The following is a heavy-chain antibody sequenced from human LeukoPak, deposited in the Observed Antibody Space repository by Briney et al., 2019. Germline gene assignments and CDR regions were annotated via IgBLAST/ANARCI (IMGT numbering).Heavy chain of an antibody. CDR3: ARSGIYPLYYFDY. CDR2: IHLSGST. CDR1: GYSITSDDY. Sequence: PSETLSLTCNVFGYSITSDDYWGWIRQPPGKGLEWIGNIHLSGSTFYNPSLKSRVTISVDTSKNQFSLKLSSVTAADTAVYYCARSGIYPLYYFDYWGQGTLSPSPQ. D-gene: IGHD1-26*01. J-gene: IGHJ4*02. V-gene: IGHV4-38-2*02.